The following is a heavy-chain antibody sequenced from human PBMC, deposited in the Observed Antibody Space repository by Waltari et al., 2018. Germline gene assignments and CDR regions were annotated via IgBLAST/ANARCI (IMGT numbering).Heavy chain of an antibody. CDR1: GLTFSPSW. CDR2: IKEDGSEK. Sequence: EVQLVVSGGGLVQPGGSLRLSCDASGLTFSPSWISWVRQAPGKGLEWVAIIKEDGSEKYYVDSVKGRFTISRDNAKNSLFLQMNSLTAADTAVYYCATTAAVTFHYWGQGTLVTVSS. J-gene: IGHJ4*02. V-gene: IGHV3-7*01. CDR3: ATTAAVTFHY. D-gene: IGHD6-13*01.